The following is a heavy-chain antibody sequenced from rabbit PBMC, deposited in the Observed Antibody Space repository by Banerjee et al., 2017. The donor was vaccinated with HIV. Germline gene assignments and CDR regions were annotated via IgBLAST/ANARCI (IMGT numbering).Heavy chain of an antibody. D-gene: IGHD7-1*01. J-gene: IGHJ4*01. CDR1: GIYFSSSFW. CDR3: ARGDGAYAGYDGL. V-gene: IGHV1S45*01. Sequence: QEQLVESGGGLVTLGGSLKLSCEASGIYFSSSFWISWVRQAPGRGLEWIACMDAGSSGSTDYASWAKGRFTISKTSSTTVTLQMTSLTAADTATYFCARGDGAYAGYDGLWGPGTLVTVS. CDR2: MDAGSSGST.